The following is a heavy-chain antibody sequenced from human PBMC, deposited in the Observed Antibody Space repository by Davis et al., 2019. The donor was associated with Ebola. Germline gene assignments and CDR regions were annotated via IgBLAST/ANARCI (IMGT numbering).Heavy chain of an antibody. Sequence: AASVKVSCKASAYTFTGYYIHWVRQAPGQGLEWIGWINPNSGDTKYSQKFQGWVTMTRDTPISTAYMELNRLTSDDTAVYYCARDRVCSGATCYAYFDFWGQGTLVTVSS. CDR1: AYTFTGYY. J-gene: IGHJ4*02. CDR3: ARDRVCSGATCYAYFDF. CDR2: INPNSGDT. D-gene: IGHD2-15*01. V-gene: IGHV1-2*04.